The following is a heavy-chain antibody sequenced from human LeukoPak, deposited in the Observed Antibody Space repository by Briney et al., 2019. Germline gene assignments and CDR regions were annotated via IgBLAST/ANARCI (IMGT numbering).Heavy chain of an antibody. D-gene: IGHD1-26*01. Sequence: PGGSLRLSCAASGFTFSSYDMHWVRQATGKGLEWVSAIGTAGDTYYPGSVKGRFTISRENAKNSLYLQMNSLRAGDTAVYYCAREVDMGAVLDYWGQGTLVTVSS. CDR1: GFTFSSYD. J-gene: IGHJ4*02. CDR2: IGTAGDT. V-gene: IGHV3-13*01. CDR3: AREVDMGAVLDY.